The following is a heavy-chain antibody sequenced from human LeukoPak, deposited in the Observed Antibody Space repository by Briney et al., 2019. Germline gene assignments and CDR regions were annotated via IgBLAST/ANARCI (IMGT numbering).Heavy chain of an antibody. J-gene: IGHJ3*02. CDR2: ISGYNGNT. Sequence: ASVKVSCKASGYTFSNYGISWVRQAPGQGLEWMGWISGYNGNTDYAQKVQGRVTVTIDTSTSTAYMELRSLRSDDTAVYYCAKAQEGGGNAFDMWGQGTMVTVSS. CDR1: GYTFSNYG. D-gene: IGHD1-26*01. V-gene: IGHV1-18*01. CDR3: AKAQEGGGNAFDM.